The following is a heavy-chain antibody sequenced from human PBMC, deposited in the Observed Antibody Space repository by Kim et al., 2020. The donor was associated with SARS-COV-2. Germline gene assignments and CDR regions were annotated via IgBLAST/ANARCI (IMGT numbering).Heavy chain of an antibody. Sequence: SETLSLTCTVSGGSISSYYWSWIRQPPGKGLEWIGYIYYSGSTNYNPSLKSRVTISVDTSKNQFSLKLSSVTAADTAVYYCARHSGYCSGGSCYSYWFDPWGQGTLVTVSS. D-gene: IGHD2-15*01. CDR1: GGSISSYY. CDR2: IYYSGST. J-gene: IGHJ5*02. CDR3: ARHSGYCSGGSCYSYWFDP. V-gene: IGHV4-59*08.